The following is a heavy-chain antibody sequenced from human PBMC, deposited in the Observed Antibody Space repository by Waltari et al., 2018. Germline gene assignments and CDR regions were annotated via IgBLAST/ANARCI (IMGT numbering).Heavy chain of an antibody. CDR3: AIQISGVVF. Sequence: EVQLVESGGGLVQPGGSLRLSCAASGFTFSAYRMHWVRQAPGKGLVGVSFINADGRATLYADSVKGRFTMSRDNAKDTLYLQMNSLRGEDTAVYYCAIQISGVVFWGQGTLVTVSS. CDR1: GFTFSAYR. D-gene: IGHD3-3*01. J-gene: IGHJ4*02. CDR2: INADGRAT. V-gene: IGHV3-74*01.